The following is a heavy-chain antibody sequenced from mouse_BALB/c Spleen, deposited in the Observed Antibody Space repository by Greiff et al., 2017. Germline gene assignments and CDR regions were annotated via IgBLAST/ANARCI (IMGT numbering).Heavy chain of an antibody. D-gene: IGHD1-1*01. J-gene: IGHJ4*01. CDR2: ISSGSSTI. V-gene: IGHV5-17*02. CDR1: GFTFSSFG. Sequence: EVKLMESGGGLVQPGGSRKLSCAASGFTFSSFGMHWVRQAPEKGLEWVAYISSGSSTIYYADTVKGRFTISIDNPKNTLFLQMTSLRSEDTAMYYCATYYGSSYPYYYAMDYWGQGTSVTVAS. CDR3: ATYYGSSYPYYYAMDY.